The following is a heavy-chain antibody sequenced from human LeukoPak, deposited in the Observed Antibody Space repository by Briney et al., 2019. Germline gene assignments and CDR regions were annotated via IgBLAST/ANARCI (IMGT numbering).Heavy chain of an antibody. D-gene: IGHD3-9*01. J-gene: IGHJ6*02. CDR3: ARGAPPYYDIPQGMDV. Sequence: ASVKVSRKASGGTFSSYAISWVRQAPGQGLEWMGRIIPIFGIANYAQKFQGRVTITADKSTSTAYMELSSLRSEDTAVYYCARGAPPYYDIPQGMDVWGQGTTVTVSS. CDR1: GGTFSSYA. CDR2: IIPIFGIA. V-gene: IGHV1-69*04.